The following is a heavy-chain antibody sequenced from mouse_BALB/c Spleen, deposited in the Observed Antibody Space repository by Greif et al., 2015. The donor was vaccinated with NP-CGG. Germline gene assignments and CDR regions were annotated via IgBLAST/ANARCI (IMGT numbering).Heavy chain of an antibody. Sequence: VQLQQSGAELVKPGASVKLSCTASGFNIKDTYMHWVKQRPEQGLEWIGRIDPANGNAKYDPKFQGKATITADTSSNTAYLQLISLTSEDTAVYYWASWDWYFDVWGAGTTVTVSS. CDR2: IDPANGNA. J-gene: IGHJ1*01. D-gene: IGHD4-1*01. CDR1: GFNIKDTY. CDR3: ASWDWYFDV. V-gene: IGHV14-3*02.